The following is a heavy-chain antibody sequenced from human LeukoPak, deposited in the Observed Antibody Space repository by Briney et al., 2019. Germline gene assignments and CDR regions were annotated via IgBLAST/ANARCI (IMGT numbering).Heavy chain of an antibody. J-gene: IGHJ4*02. D-gene: IGHD6-19*01. CDR1: GYSISSGYY. Sequence: SETLSLTCAVSGYSISSGYYWGWIRHPPGKGQEWIGIIYPSGSTYYNPSVKSRVTISVDTSKNQFSLKLSSLTPADTAVYYCASNSGWSHSTTFDYWGQGNLVTVSS. V-gene: IGHV4-38-2*01. CDR3: ASNSGWSHSTTFDY. CDR2: IYPSGST.